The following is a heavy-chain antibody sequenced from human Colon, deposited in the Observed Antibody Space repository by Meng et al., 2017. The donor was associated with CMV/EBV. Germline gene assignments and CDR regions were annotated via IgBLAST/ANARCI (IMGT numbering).Heavy chain of an antibody. CDR3: ATFPPWGI. Sequence: GESLKISCAASGFTFSNYDMHWVRQAPGKGLEWVASIRDDGRNKYYADSVKGRFTISRDNSKNTLYLQMNSLRAEDTAVYYCATFPPWGIWGQGTLVTVSS. D-gene: IGHD6-13*01. V-gene: IGHV3-30*02. CDR1: GFTFSNYD. CDR2: IRDDGRNK. J-gene: IGHJ4*02.